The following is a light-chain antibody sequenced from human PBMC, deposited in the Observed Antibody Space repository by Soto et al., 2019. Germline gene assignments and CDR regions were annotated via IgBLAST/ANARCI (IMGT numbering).Light chain of an antibody. J-gene: IGLJ1*01. CDR3: TSYTSSSTPYV. Sequence: QSALTQPASVSGSPGQSITISCAGTSSDGGGYTYVSWYQQHPGKATKLMIYDVSNRPSGVSNRFSGSKSGNTASLTISGLQAEDEADYYCTSYTSSSTPYVFGGGTKLTVL. CDR2: DVS. V-gene: IGLV2-14*01. CDR1: SSDGGGYTY.